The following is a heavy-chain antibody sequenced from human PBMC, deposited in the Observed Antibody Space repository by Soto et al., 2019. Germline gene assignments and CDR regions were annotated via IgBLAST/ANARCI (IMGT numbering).Heavy chain of an antibody. J-gene: IGHJ5*02. Sequence: EVQLVQSGAEVKKPGESLRISCKGSGYSFTSYWISWVRQMPGKGLEWMGRIDPSDSYTNYSPSFQGHVTISADKSISTAYLQWSSLKASDTAMYYCARHEPDWSIAVAGIGGWFDPWGQGTLVTVSS. V-gene: IGHV5-10-1*03. D-gene: IGHD6-19*01. CDR1: GYSFTSYW. CDR2: IDPSDSYT. CDR3: ARHEPDWSIAVAGIGGWFDP.